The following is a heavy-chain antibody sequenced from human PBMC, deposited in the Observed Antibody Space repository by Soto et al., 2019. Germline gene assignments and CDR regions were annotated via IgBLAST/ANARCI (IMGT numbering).Heavy chain of an antibody. CDR2: IYHSGNT. D-gene: IGHD2-21*02. CDR3: ARASGGALPYFDY. CDR1: GGSISSGGYY. Sequence: SETLSLPCTVSGGSISSGGYYWSWIRQHPGKNMEWIGYIYHSGNTVLNPSLTSRATISRDTSKNEFSLTLTSLTAADTAVYFGARASGGALPYFDYWGQGTMVTVAS. V-gene: IGHV4-31*03. J-gene: IGHJ4*02.